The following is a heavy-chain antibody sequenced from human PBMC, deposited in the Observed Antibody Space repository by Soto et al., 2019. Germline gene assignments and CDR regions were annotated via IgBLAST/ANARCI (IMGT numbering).Heavy chain of an antibody. V-gene: IGHV4-39*01. J-gene: IGHJ6*02. D-gene: IGHD3-10*01. Sequence: SETLSLTCTVSGGSISSSSYYWGWIRQPPGKGLEWIGSIYYSGSTYYNPSLKSRVTISVDTSKNQFSLKLSSVTAADTAVYYCARHRGYYYYYGMDVWGQGTTVTVSS. CDR1: GGSISSSSYY. CDR3: ARHRGYYYYYGMDV. CDR2: IYYSGST.